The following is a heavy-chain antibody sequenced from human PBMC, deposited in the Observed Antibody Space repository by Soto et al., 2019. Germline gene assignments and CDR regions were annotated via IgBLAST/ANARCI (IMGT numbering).Heavy chain of an antibody. CDR1: GFTISTYA. Sequence: GSLRLSCAASGFTISTYAMTWVRQAPGKGLECVSGVTGSGGQIHYADSVKGRFTISKDNSKNTRYLQMSSLREEDTALYYCAKDAVYNDGLWLMDSGGQGTRVTVAS. J-gene: IGHJ4*02. D-gene: IGHD2-21*01. CDR3: AKDAVYNDGLWLMDS. V-gene: IGHV3-23*01. CDR2: VTGSGGQI.